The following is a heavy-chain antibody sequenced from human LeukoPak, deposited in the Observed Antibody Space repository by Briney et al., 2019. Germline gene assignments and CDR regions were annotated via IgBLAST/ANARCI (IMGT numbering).Heavy chain of an antibody. V-gene: IGHV3-23*01. D-gene: IGHD4-17*01. CDR3: AKDASSYGDYVAFDAFDM. Sequence: GGSLRLSCAASGFTFSSYAMSWVRQAPGKGLEWVSAISGSGGSTYYADSVKGRFTISRDNSKNTLYLQMNSLRAEDTAVYYCAKDASSYGDYVAFDAFDMWGQGTMVTVSS. CDR1: GFTFSSYA. CDR2: ISGSGGST. J-gene: IGHJ3*02.